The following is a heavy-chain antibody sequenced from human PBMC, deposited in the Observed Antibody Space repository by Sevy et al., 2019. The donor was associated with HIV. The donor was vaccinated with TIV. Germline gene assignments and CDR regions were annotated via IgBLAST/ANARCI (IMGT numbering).Heavy chain of an antibody. CDR2: MNPNSGNT. Sequence: ASVKVSCKASGYTFTSYDINWVRQATGQGLEWMGWMNPNSGNTGYAQKFQGRVTMTRNTSISTAYMELSSLRSEDTAVYYCARARWNAWGGEFDYWGQGTLVTVSS. D-gene: IGHD1-1*01. CDR1: GYTFTSYD. CDR3: ARARWNAWGGEFDY. V-gene: IGHV1-8*01. J-gene: IGHJ4*02.